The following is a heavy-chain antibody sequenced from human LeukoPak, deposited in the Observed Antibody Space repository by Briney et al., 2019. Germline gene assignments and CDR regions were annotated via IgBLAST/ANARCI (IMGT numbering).Heavy chain of an antibody. CDR2: IYHSGST. Sequence: SETLSLTCAVSGGSISSSNWWSWVRQPPGKGLEWIGEIYHSGSTNYNPSLKSRVTISVDKSKNQFSLKLSSVTAADTAVYHCAGGRGGSYSDAFDIWGQGTMVTVSS. CDR1: GGSISSSNW. CDR3: AGGRGGSYSDAFDI. J-gene: IGHJ3*02. V-gene: IGHV4-4*02. D-gene: IGHD1-26*01.